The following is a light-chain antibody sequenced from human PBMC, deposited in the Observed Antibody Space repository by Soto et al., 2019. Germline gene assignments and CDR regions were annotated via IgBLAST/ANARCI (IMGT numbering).Light chain of an antibody. V-gene: IGKV3-20*01. Sequence: DIVLTQSPGTLSLSPGERATLSCRASQSVSSNYLAWYQQKPGQAPRLLIYGASSGVTGIPDTFSGSGSGTDFTLTISRLEPEDFAVYYCRQYVTSPWTFGQGTKVEIK. CDR2: GAS. CDR3: RQYVTSPWT. J-gene: IGKJ1*01. CDR1: QSVSSNY.